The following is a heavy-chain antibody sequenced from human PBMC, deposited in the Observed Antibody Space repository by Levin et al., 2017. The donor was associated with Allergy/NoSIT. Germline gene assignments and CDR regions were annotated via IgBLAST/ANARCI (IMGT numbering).Heavy chain of an antibody. CDR1: GFTFSSYA. Sequence: PGESLKISCAASGFTFSSYAMSWVRQAPGKGLEWVSAISGSGGSTYYADSVKGRFTISRDNSKNTLYLQMNSLRAEDTAVYYCANPGIAAAGSRQVGYWGQGTLVTVSS. V-gene: IGHV3-23*01. J-gene: IGHJ4*02. CDR3: ANPGIAAAGSRQVGY. D-gene: IGHD6-13*01. CDR2: ISGSGGST.